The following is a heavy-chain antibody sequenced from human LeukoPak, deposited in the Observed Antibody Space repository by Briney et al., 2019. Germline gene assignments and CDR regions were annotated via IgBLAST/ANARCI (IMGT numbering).Heavy chain of an antibody. CDR2: MYPSSGDT. J-gene: IGHJ4*02. CDR3: ARGLGTYDSTELTWPMISF. Sequence: GASVKVSCKASGYTFTTYEINWVRQATGQGLEWMGWMYPSSGDTAYAQKFQGRITMPRSTSISTAYMELSRLRSEDTAVYYCARGLGTYDSTELTWPMISFWGQETVVTVSS. V-gene: IGHV1-8*01. D-gene: IGHD3-22*01. CDR1: GYTFTTYE.